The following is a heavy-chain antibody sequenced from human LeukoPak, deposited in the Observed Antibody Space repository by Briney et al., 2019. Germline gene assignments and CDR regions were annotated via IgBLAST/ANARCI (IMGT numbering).Heavy chain of an antibody. CDR2: IKSKTDGGTT. Sequence: GGSLRLSCAASGFTFHDYGMSWVRQAPGKGLEWVGRIKSKTDGGTTDYAAPVKGRFTISRDDSKNTQYLQMNSLKTEDTAVYYCTTDSRATTATLDYWGQGTLVTVSS. CDR1: GFTFHDYG. D-gene: IGHD1-26*01. CDR3: TTDSRATTATLDY. V-gene: IGHV3-15*01. J-gene: IGHJ4*02.